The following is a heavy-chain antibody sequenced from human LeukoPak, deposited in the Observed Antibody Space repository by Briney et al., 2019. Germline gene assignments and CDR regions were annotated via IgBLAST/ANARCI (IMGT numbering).Heavy chain of an antibody. Sequence: GGSLRLSCAASGFTFSSYAMSWVRQAPGKGLEWVSDISGSGGSTYYADSVKGRFTISRDNSKNTLYLQMNSLRAEDTAVYYCAEAAGAYYYYYMDVWGKGTTVTVSS. V-gene: IGHV3-23*01. CDR1: GFTFSSYA. J-gene: IGHJ6*03. CDR3: AEAAGAYYYYYMDV. CDR2: ISGSGGST.